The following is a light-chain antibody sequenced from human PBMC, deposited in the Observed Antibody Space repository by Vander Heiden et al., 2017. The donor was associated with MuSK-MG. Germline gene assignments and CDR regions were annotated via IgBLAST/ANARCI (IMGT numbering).Light chain of an antibody. CDR2: AAS. CDR3: QQSFTKPWT. Sequence: DIQMAQSPSSLSASVGDRVTITCRASQSISTYLNWYRQKPGRAPKLLLFAASSLQSGVPSRFTGSGSGTDFTLSIDSLKPEDFATYFCQQSFTKPWTLGQGTTVEIK. CDR1: QSISTY. V-gene: IGKV1-39*01. J-gene: IGKJ1*01.